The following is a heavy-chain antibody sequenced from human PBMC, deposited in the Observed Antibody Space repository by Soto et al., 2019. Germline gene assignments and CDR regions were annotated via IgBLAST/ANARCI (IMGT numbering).Heavy chain of an antibody. CDR2: IRSSGNSI. Sequence: EVHLVESGGDLVQPGGSLRLSCAASGFTFSTYGMSWVRQAPGKGLEWVSYIRSSGNSIYYADSVKGRFTISRDNAKNSLYLQMNTLRVEDTAVYFCARDDYSDFGVGESWFFDLWGRGTLVTVSS. CDR3: ARDDYSDFGVGESWFFDL. V-gene: IGHV3-48*01. J-gene: IGHJ2*01. CDR1: GFTFSTYG. D-gene: IGHD4-17*01.